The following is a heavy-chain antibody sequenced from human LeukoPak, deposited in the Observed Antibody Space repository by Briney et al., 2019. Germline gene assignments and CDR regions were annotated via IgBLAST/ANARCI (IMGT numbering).Heavy chain of an antibody. Sequence: GESLKISCKGSGYSFTSYWIGWVRQMPGKGLEWMGIIYPGDSDTRYSPSFQGQVTISADKSISTAYLQWSSLKASDTAMYYCARRGPEWELAGAFDIWGQGTMVTVSS. J-gene: IGHJ3*02. CDR1: GYSFTSYW. D-gene: IGHD1-26*01. CDR2: IYPGDSDT. V-gene: IGHV5-51*01. CDR3: ARRGPEWELAGAFDI.